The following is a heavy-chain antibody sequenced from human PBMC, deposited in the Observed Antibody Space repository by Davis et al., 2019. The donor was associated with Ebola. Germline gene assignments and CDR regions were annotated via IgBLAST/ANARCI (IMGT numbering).Heavy chain of an antibody. Sequence: GGSLRLSCAASGSTFSSYAMSWVRQAPGKGLEWVSAISGSGTSPYYADSVKGRFTISRDNSKNSLYLQMNSLRAEDTAVYYCAKEGSSWDRYFDSWGQGTLVAVSS. CDR2: ISGSGTSP. V-gene: IGHV3-23*01. CDR1: GSTFSSYA. CDR3: AKEGSSWDRYFDS. J-gene: IGHJ4*02. D-gene: IGHD6-13*01.